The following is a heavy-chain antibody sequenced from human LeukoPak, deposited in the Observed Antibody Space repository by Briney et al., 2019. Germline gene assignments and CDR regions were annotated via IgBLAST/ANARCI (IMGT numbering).Heavy chain of an antibody. D-gene: IGHD5-18*01. V-gene: IGHV4-39*01. Sequence: PSETLSLTCTVSGGSISSSSAYWGWIRQPPGKGLEWIGSIYYSKNTYYNPSLKSRVTISADTSKNQFSLTLGSVSATDTAVYYCVSPRGLSYGYFDYWGQGTLVTVSS. CDR1: GGSISSSSAY. J-gene: IGHJ4*02. CDR3: VSPRGLSYGYFDY. CDR2: IYYSKNT.